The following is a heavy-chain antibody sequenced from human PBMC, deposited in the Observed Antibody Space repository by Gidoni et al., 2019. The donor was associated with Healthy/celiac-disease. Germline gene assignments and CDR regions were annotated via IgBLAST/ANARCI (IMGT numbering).Heavy chain of an antibody. J-gene: IGHJ4*02. Sequence: QVQLVQSGAEVKKPGASVPVSCKASVYTFTGSYMHWVRQAPGQGLEWMGWINPNSGGTNYAQKFQGRVTMTRDTSSSTAYMELSRLRSDETAVYYCASSGNWVCSSTSCYKRAFDYWGQGTLVTVSS. D-gene: IGHD2-2*02. CDR1: VYTFTGSY. CDR3: ASSGNWVCSSTSCYKRAFDY. V-gene: IGHV1-2*02. CDR2: INPNSGGT.